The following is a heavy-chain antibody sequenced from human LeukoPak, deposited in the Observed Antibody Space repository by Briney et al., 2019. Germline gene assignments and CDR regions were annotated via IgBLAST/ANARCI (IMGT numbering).Heavy chain of an antibody. V-gene: IGHV3-30*03. CDR3: ARAGNYYGRHTNWFDP. CDR1: GFTFSSYG. Sequence: PGRSLRLSCAASGFTFSSYGMHWVRQAPGRGLEWVAFISYDGSIKKYADSVKGRFTISRDNSKNTLYLQMNSLRAEDTAVYYCARAGNYYGRHTNWFDPWGQGTLVTVSS. D-gene: IGHD3-10*01. J-gene: IGHJ5*02. CDR2: ISYDGSIK.